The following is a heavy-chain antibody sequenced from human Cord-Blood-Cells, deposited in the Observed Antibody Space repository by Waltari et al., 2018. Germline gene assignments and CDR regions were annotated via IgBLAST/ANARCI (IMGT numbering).Heavy chain of an antibody. V-gene: IGHV3-23*01. J-gene: IGHJ4*02. CDR2: ISGIGGST. D-gene: IGHD3-10*01. Sequence: EVQLLESGGGLVQPGGSLRLSCAASGFTFSSYAMSWVRQAPGKGLEWVSAISGIGGSTYGADSVKGRFTISRDKSKNTLYLQMNSLRAEDTAVYYCASIRHGSGSYADYWGQGTLVTVSS. CDR3: ASIRHGSGSYADY. CDR1: GFTFSSYA.